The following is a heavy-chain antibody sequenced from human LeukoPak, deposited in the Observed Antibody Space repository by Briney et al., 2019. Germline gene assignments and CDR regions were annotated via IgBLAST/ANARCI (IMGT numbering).Heavy chain of an antibody. CDR3: ARNADPSGKYPDY. Sequence: GGSLRLSCAASGFTFSSYTMNWVRQAPGMGLAWVSAITSSSTYIYYADSLRGRFTISRDNAKNSLYLQMNSLRAEDTALYYCARNADPSGKYPDYWGRGTLVTVSS. V-gene: IGHV3-21*01. CDR1: GFTFSSYT. CDR2: ITSSSTYI. J-gene: IGHJ4*02. D-gene: IGHD1-26*01.